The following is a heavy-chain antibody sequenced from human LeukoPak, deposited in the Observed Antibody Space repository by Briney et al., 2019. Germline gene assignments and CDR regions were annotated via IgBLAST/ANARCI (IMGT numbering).Heavy chain of an antibody. Sequence: GGSLRLSCAASGFTFSSYGMHWERQAPGLGLEWMGRINPNSGGTNYAQKFQGRVTMTRDTSISAAYMELSRLRSDDTAVYYCARGLEDGWPFDYWGQGTLITVSS. CDR3: ARGLEDGWPFDY. V-gene: IGHV1-2*06. D-gene: IGHD2-15*01. CDR2: INPNSGGT. J-gene: IGHJ4*02. CDR1: GFTFSSYG.